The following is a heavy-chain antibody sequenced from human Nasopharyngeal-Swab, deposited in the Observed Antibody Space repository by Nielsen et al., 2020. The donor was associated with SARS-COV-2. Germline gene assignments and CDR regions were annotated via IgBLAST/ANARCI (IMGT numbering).Heavy chain of an antibody. CDR1: GFTFSSSW. D-gene: IGHD7-27*01. Sequence: GESLKISCAGSGFTFSSSWLHWVRQAPGEGLVWVAHLNGDATTVDYADSVKGRFTISRDNAKNTLYLQMNGLRDEDTAIYYCARAGEYRFDYWGQGTLVTVSS. CDR2: LNGDATTV. CDR3: ARAGEYRFDY. V-gene: IGHV3-74*01. J-gene: IGHJ4*02.